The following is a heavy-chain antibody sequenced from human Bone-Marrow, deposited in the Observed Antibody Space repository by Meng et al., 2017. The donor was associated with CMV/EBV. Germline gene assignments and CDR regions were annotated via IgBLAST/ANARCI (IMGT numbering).Heavy chain of an antibody. CDR1: GFTFSSYW. CDR2: ISYDGSNK. D-gene: IGHD3-3*01. V-gene: IGHV3-30*03. J-gene: IGHJ6*02. Sequence: GESLKISCASSGFTFSSYWMTWVRRAPGKGLEWVAVISYDGSNKYYADSVKGRFTISRDNSKNTLYLQMNSLRAEDTAVYYCARDNARFLEWPYYYYGMDVWGQGTTVTVSS. CDR3: ARDNARFLEWPYYYYGMDV.